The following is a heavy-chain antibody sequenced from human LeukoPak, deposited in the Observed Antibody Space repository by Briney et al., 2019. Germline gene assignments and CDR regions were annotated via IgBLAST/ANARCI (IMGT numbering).Heavy chain of an antibody. CDR1: GGSVSSGSYY. D-gene: IGHD1-7*01. J-gene: IGHJ3*01. CDR3: ARVPGGGTAAN. CDR2: IYYSGST. V-gene: IGHV4-61*01. Sequence: SDTLSLTCTVSGGSVSSGSYYWSWIRQPPGEGLEWIGDIYYSGSTNYNPSLKSRVTMSVDTSMNQFSLKLSSVTAADTAVYYCARVPGGGTAANWGQGTMVTLST.